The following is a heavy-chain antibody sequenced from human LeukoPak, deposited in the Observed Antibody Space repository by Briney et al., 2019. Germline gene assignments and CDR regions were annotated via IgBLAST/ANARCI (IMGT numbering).Heavy chain of an antibody. J-gene: IGHJ3*02. Sequence: GGSLRLSCAASGFTFSRYWMSWVRQAPGKGLEWVANIKQDGSEKDYVDSVKGRFTISRDNAKNSLYLQMNSLTAEDTAVYYCARDRYDRSGYYFLGNAFDIWGQGTMVTVSS. CDR2: IKQDGSEK. D-gene: IGHD3-22*01. CDR1: GFTFSRYW. V-gene: IGHV3-7*01. CDR3: ARDRYDRSGYYFLGNAFDI.